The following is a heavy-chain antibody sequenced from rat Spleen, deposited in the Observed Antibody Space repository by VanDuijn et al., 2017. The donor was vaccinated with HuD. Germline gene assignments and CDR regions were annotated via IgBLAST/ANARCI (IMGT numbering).Heavy chain of an antibody. Sequence: EVQLVESGGGLVQPGGSLQVSCAASGFTFSDYYMAWVRQAPAKGLEWVATISSDGRRNYYRDSVKGRFTVSRDNAKSTLYLQMDSLRSEDTATYYCARHELSHFFDDWGQGVMVTVSS. CDR2: ISSDGRRN. J-gene: IGHJ2*01. CDR3: ARHELSHFFDD. D-gene: IGHD1-3*01. CDR1: GFTFSDYY. V-gene: IGHV5-7*01.